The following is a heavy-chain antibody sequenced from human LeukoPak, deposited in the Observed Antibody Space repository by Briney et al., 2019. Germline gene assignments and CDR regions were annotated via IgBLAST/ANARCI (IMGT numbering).Heavy chain of an antibody. J-gene: IGHJ6*02. Sequence: GGSLRLSCAASASTFSNDATHWVRQAPGKGLEWVAVVSYDETNKYYADSVKGRFTISRDNSKNTVYLQMSSLRAEDTAMYYCARAFGCSGTSCHARWGYYYYAMDVWGQGTTVTVSS. CDR2: VSYDETNK. D-gene: IGHD2-2*01. V-gene: IGHV3-30-3*01. CDR1: ASTFSNDA. CDR3: ARAFGCSGTSCHARWGYYYYAMDV.